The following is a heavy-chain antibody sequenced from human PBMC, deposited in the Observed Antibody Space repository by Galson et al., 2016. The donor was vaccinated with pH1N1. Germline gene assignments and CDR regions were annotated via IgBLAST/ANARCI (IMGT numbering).Heavy chain of an antibody. J-gene: IGHJ4*02. Sequence: SVKVSCKASGGILNKYAISWVRQAPGQGLEWVGDIIAIFGVPNYAQKFQGRVTINADKSTNTAYMELSSLKSDDTAVYCAASETYKPSSYDYWGLGTLVTVSS. CDR2: IIAIFGVP. D-gene: IGHD3-10*01. CDR3: ASETYKPSSYDY. V-gene: IGHV1-69*10. CDR1: GGILNKYA.